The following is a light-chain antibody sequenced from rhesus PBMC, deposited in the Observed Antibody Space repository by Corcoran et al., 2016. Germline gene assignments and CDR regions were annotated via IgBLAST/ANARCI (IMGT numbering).Light chain of an antibody. CDR1: QGISSW. V-gene: IGKV1-22*01. J-gene: IGKJ2*01. CDR2: KAS. CDR3: LQYSSSPYS. Sequence: DIQMTQSPSSLSASVGDKVTITCRASQGISSWLAWYQQKPGKAPKLLIDKASSLQSGVPSRFSGSGSGTDFPLTISCLQPEDFATYYCLQYSSSPYSFGQGTKVEIK.